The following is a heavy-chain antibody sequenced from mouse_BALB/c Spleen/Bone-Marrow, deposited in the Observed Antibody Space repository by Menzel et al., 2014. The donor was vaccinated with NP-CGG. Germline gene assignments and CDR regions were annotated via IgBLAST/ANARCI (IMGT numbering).Heavy chain of an antibody. CDR1: GYTFTSYD. J-gene: IGHJ3*01. Sequence: VKLVESGPELVKPGALVKISCKASGYTFTSYDINWVKQRPGQGLEWIGWIYPGDGSTKYNEKFKGKATLTADKSSSTAYMQLGSLTSENSAVYFCARSGDSSGYGFAYWGQGTLVTVSA. CDR3: ARSGDSSGYGFAY. CDR2: IYPGDGST. D-gene: IGHD3-2*01. V-gene: IGHV1S56*01.